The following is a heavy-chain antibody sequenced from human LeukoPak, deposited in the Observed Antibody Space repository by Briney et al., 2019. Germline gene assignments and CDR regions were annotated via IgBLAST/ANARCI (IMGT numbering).Heavy chain of an antibody. CDR2: IGVSGRTT. Sequence: GGSLRLSCAASGFTFSTYAMSWVRQAPGKGLEWVSGIGVSGRTTDYADSVKGRFSISRDNSKNTLSLQMNSLRADDSAVYYCAKDQYYYGSGSYSDYWGQGILVTVSA. V-gene: IGHV3-23*01. CDR3: AKDQYYYGSGSYSDY. CDR1: GFTFSTYA. D-gene: IGHD3-10*01. J-gene: IGHJ4*02.